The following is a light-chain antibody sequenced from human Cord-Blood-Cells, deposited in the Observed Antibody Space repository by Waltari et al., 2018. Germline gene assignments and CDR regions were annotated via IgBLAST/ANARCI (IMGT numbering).Light chain of an antibody. V-gene: IGLV2-14*03. CDR1: SSDVGGYTY. Sequence: QSALTQPASVSGSPGQSITISCTGTSSDVGGYTYVSWYQQHPGKAPKLMIYDVSNRPSGVSNRFSGSKSGNTASLTISGLKAEDEADYYCSSYTSSSTLVFGTGTKVTVL. CDR3: SSYTSSSTLV. J-gene: IGLJ1*01. CDR2: DVS.